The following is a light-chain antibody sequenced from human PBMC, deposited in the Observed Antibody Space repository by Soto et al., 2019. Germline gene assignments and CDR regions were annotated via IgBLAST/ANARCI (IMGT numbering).Light chain of an antibody. CDR1: QSVSSY. V-gene: IGKV3-11*01. CDR2: DAS. Sequence: EIVLTQSPATLSLSPGERATLSCRASQSVSSYLAWYTQKPGQAPRLLIYDASNRATGIPARFSGSGSGTDFPPTISSLEPEDFAVYYCQQRSNWPPRLTFGGGTKVEIK. J-gene: IGKJ4*01. CDR3: QQRSNWPPRLT.